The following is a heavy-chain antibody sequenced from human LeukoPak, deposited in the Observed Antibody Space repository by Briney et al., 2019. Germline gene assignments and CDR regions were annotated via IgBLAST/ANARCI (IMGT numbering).Heavy chain of an antibody. CDR3: AKVGSSWWFDY. CDR2: ISGSGGNT. V-gene: IGHV3-23*01. CDR1: GFTLSSYA. J-gene: IGHJ4*02. Sequence: GGSLRLSCAASGFTLSSYAMNWVRQAPGKGLEWVSSISGSGGNTYYADSVKGRFTISRDNSKNTLYLQMNSLRGEDTAVYYCAKVGSSWWFDYWGQGTLVTVSS. D-gene: IGHD6-13*01.